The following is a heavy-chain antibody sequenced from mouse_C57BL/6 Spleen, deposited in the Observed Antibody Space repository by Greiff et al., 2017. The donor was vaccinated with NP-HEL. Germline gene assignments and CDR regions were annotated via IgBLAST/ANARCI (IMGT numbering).Heavy chain of an antibody. V-gene: IGHV1-26*01. CDR3: ASNPRCDY. CDR2: INPNNGGT. CDR1: GYTFTDYY. Sequence: EVQLQQSGPELVKPGASVKISCKASGYTFTDYYMNWVKQSHGKSLEWIGDINPNNGGTSYNQKFKGKATLTVDTSSSTAYMELRSLTSEYSAVYQCASNPRCDYWGQGTTLTVSS. D-gene: IGHD6-1*01. J-gene: IGHJ2*01.